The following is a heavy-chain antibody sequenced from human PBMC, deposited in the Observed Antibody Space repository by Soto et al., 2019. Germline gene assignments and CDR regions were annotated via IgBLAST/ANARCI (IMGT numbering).Heavy chain of an antibody. D-gene: IGHD3-22*01. CDR2: IYSGGST. V-gene: IGHV3-53*01. CDR1: GFTVSSNY. Sequence: EVQLVESGGGLIQPGGSLRLSCAASGFTVSSNYMSWVRQAPGKGLEWVSVIYSGGSTYYADSVKGRFTISRDNSKNTLYLQMNSLRAEDTAVYYCGRDRHYYDSSGLDYWGQGTRVTVSS. CDR3: GRDRHYYDSSGLDY. J-gene: IGHJ4*02.